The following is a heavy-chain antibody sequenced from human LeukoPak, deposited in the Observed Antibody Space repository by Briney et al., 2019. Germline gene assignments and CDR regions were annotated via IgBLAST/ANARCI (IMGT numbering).Heavy chain of an antibody. CDR2: IYSTGST. CDR3: ARHRAEMATITDDAFDM. D-gene: IGHD5-24*01. V-gene: IGHV4-4*09. J-gene: IGHJ3*02. CDR1: GSSIGTYS. Sequence: SETLSLTCTVSGSSIGTYSWSWIRQSPGKGLEWIGYIYSTGSTHYNPSLKSRAAMSLDTSKNQFSLRLSSVTAADTAVFYCARHRAEMATITDDAFDMWGQGTMVTVSS.